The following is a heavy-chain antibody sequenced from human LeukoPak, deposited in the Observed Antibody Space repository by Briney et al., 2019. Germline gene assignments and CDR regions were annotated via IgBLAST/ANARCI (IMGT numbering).Heavy chain of an antibody. CDR1: GYTFTGYY. Sequence: ASVKVSCKASGYTFTGYYMHWVRQAPGQGLEWMGWINPNSGGTNYAQKFQGRVTMTRDTSISTAYMELSRLRSVDTAVNNTARERLWRHYYGMDVWGQGTTVTVSS. V-gene: IGHV1-2*02. CDR2: INPNSGGT. J-gene: IGHJ6*02. D-gene: IGHD2-21*01. CDR3: ARERLWRHYYGMDV.